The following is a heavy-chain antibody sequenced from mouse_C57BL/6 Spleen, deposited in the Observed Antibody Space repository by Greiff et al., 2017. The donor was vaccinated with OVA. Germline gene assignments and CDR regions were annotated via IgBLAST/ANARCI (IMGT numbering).Heavy chain of an antibody. D-gene: IGHD1-1*01. CDR2: INPNYGTT. Sequence: EVQLQQSGPELVKPGASVKISCKASGYSFTDYNMNWVKQSNGKSLEWIGVINPNYGTTSYNQKFKGKATLTVDQSSSTAYMQRNSLTAEDAAVNYCARLGGSSYDYAMDYWGQGTSGTVSS. CDR3: ARLGGSSYDYAMDY. CDR1: GYSFTDYN. J-gene: IGHJ4*01. V-gene: IGHV1-39*01.